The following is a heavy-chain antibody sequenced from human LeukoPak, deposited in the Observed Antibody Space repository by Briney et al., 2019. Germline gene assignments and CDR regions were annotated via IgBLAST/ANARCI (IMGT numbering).Heavy chain of an antibody. CDR2: IKNDGSQD. J-gene: IGHJ4*02. CDR1: GFTFSDNW. CDR3: ISGRAAPGSFDN. D-gene: IGHD6-13*01. Sequence: GGSLTLACAASGFTFSDNWMRWMRQAPGEGLGWVVNIKNDGSQDYYVDSVKGRFPISRAKDNNSHYLQLRSLRVKDTAVYYCISGRAAPGSFDNWGQGTLVTVSP. V-gene: IGHV3-7*01.